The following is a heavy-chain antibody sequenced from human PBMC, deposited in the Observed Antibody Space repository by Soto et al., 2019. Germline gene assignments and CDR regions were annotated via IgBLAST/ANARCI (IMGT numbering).Heavy chain of an antibody. Sequence: ASVKVSCKASGYTFTSYYMHWVRQAPGQGLEWMGIINPSGGSTSYAQKFQGRVTMTRDNAKNSLYLQMNSLKAEDTAIYYCARARIDYWGQGTLVTVSS. J-gene: IGHJ4*01. CDR3: ARARIDY. CDR1: GYTFTSYY. CDR2: INPSGGST. V-gene: IGHV1-46*01.